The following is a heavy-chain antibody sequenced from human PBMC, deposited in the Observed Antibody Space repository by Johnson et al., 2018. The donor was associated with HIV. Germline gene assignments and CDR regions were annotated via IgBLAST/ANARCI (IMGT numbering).Heavy chain of an antibody. J-gene: IGHJ3*02. Sequence: QVQLVESGGGVVQPGRSLRLSCAASGFTFNSYGMHWVRQATGKGLEWVAVIWYDGSNKYYADSVKGRFTISRDNSKNTLYLQMNSLRAEDTAVYFCARGGLYIQFLAFDAFDIWGQGTMVTVSS. D-gene: IGHD4-11*01. CDR2: IWYDGSNK. V-gene: IGHV3-33*01. CDR1: GFTFNSYG. CDR3: ARGGLYIQFLAFDAFDI.